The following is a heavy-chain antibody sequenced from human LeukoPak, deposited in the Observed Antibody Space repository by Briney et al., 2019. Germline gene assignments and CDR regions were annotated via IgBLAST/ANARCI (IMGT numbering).Heavy chain of an antibody. CDR3: ARDNGVVHGVYYMDV. CDR2: IKQDGSEK. J-gene: IGHJ6*03. D-gene: IGHD3-3*01. Sequence: GGSLRLSCAASGFTFSNYWMTWVRQAPWRGLQWVADIKQDGSEKLYVNSVRGRFTISRDNAKMSLFLQMNSLRAEDTAVYYCARDNGVVHGVYYMDVWGKGATVTVS. CDR1: GFTFSNYW. V-gene: IGHV3-7*01.